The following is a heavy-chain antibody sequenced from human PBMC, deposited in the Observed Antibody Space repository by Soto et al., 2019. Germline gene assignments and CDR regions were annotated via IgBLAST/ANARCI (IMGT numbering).Heavy chain of an antibody. CDR1: RGSRSSGTNY. J-gene: IGHJ4*02. CDR2: IYYSGST. CDR3: VRHEAGWYLHS. V-gene: IGHV4-39*01. Sequence: SETVSFTCTVSRGSRSSGTNYWAWIRQPAGKGLEWIANIYYSGSTFYNPSLKSRVTISPDTSKNQFSLKLRSVTAADTAVYYCVRHEAGWYLHSWSQGTLVAVSS. D-gene: IGHD6-25*01.